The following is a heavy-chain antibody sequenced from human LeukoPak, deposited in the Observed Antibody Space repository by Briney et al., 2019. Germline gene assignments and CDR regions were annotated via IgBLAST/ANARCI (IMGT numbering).Heavy chain of an antibody. J-gene: IGHJ3*02. Sequence: GGSLRLSCAASGFTFSSYAMSWVRQAPGKGLEWVSAISGSGGSTYYADSVKGRFTISRDNSKNSLYLQMNSLRAEDTAVYYCARDLRRGSRVPGSFDIWGQGTMVTVSS. CDR2: ISGSGGST. CDR3: ARDLRRGSRVPGSFDI. CDR1: GFTFSSYA. D-gene: IGHD3-10*01. V-gene: IGHV3-23*01.